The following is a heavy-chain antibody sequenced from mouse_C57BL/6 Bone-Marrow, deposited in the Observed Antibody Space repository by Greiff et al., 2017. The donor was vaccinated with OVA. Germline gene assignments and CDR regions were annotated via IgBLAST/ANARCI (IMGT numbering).Heavy chain of an antibody. D-gene: IGHD2-4*01. V-gene: IGHV5-12*01. Sequence: EVKLVESGGGLVQPGGSLKLSCAASGFTFSDYYMYWVRQTPEKRLEWVAYISNGGGSTYYPDTVKGRFTISRDNAKNTLYLQMSRLESEDTSMYCCAIHGGITASYFDFWGQGTTLTVSS. CDR1: GFTFSDYY. CDR3: AIHGGITASYFDF. CDR2: ISNGGGST. J-gene: IGHJ2*01.